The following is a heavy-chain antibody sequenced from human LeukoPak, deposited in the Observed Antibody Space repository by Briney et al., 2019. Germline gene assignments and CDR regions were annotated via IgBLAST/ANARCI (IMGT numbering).Heavy chain of an antibody. CDR3: SRDSGYCSGGSCWYFDF. V-gene: IGHV1-2*02. Sequence: GASVKVSCKASGYTFTSYGISWVRQAPGQGLEWMGWINPNSGGTNYAQKFQGRVTMTRDTSMSTAYMELGGLRSDDTAVYYCSRDSGYCSGGSCWYFDFWGQGTLVTVSA. CDR1: GYTFTSYG. D-gene: IGHD2-15*01. J-gene: IGHJ4*02. CDR2: INPNSGGT.